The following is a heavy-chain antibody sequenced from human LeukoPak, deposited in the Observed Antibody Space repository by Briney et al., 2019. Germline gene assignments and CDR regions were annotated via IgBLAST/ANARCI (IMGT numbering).Heavy chain of an antibody. CDR2: INHSGST. D-gene: IGHD3-10*01. CDR1: GGSFSGYY. J-gene: IGHJ6*02. CDR3: ARSSGRGYYYYYGMDV. V-gene: IGHV4-34*01. Sequence: SETLSLTCAVYGGSFSGYYWSWIRQPPGKGLEWIGEINHSGSTNYNPSLKSRVTISVDTSKNQFSLKLSSVTAADTAVYYCARSSGRGYYYYYGMDVCGQGTTVTVSS.